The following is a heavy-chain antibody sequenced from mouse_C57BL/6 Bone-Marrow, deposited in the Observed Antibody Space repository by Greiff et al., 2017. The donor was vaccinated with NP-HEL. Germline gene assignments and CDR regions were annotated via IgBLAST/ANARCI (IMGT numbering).Heavy chain of an antibody. D-gene: IGHD1-1*01. Sequence: QVQLQQPGAELVKPGASVKLSCKASGYTFTSYWMQWVKQRPGQGLEWIGEIDPSDSYTNYNQKFKGKATLTVDTSSSTAYMQLSSLTSEDSAVYYCARDYGRANWYFDVWGTGTTVTVSS. CDR3: ARDYGRANWYFDV. CDR1: GYTFTSYW. CDR2: IDPSDSYT. V-gene: IGHV1-50*01. J-gene: IGHJ1*03.